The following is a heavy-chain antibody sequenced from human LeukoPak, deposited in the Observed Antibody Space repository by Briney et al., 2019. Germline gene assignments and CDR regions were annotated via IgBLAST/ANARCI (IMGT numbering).Heavy chain of an antibody. CDR2: ISSSSSYI. D-gene: IGHD4-17*01. Sequence: PGGSLRLSCAASGFTFSSYEMNWVRQAPGKGLEWVSYISSSSSYIYYAASVKGRFTISRDNAKNSLYLQMNSLGAEDTAVYYCARVTTVTHFDYWGQGTLVTVSS. V-gene: IGHV3-21*05. J-gene: IGHJ4*02. CDR1: GFTFSSYE. CDR3: ARVTTVTHFDY.